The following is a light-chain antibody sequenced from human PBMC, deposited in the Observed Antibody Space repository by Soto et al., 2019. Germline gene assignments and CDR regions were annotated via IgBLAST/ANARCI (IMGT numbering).Light chain of an antibody. CDR1: SGHSSYA. J-gene: IGLJ2*01. V-gene: IGLV4-69*01. CDR2: LNSDGSH. Sequence: QPVLTQSPSASASLGASVKLTCTLSSGHSSYAIAWHQQQPEKGPRYLMKLNSDGSHSQGDGIPDRFSGSSSGAERYLTISSLQAEDEADYYCQTWGTGTHVVFGGGTKLTVL. CDR3: QTWGTGTHVV.